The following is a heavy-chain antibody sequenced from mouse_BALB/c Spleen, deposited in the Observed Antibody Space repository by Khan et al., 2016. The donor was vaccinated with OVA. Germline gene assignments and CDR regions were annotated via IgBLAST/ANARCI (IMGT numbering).Heavy chain of an antibody. CDR1: GYTFTTFW. J-gene: IGHJ3*01. D-gene: IGHD2-1*01. V-gene: IGHV1-7*01. Sequence: QVQLKQSGAELAQPGASVKMSCKTSGYTFTTFWMHWVKQRPGQGLEWIGYINPSTGYTEYNQRFKDKATLTTDKSSSTAYIQLSRLTSDDSAVYYCSRRGIYGIFAYWGQGTLVTVSA. CDR3: SRRGIYGIFAY. CDR2: INPSTGYT.